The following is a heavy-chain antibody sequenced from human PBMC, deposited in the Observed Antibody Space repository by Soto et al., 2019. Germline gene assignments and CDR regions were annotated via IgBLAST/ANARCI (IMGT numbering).Heavy chain of an antibody. CDR1: GGSISSGGYY. D-gene: IGHD3-10*01. Sequence: QVQLLESGPGLVKASQTLSLTCSISGGSISSGGYYWSWVRQRPGKGLEWIGYIYFNENTYYNPSLKTRVTISAGTSKSQFSLRLSSVTAADAAVYYCARQITMVRGIGFWGPGISVSVSS. J-gene: IGHJ4*02. V-gene: IGHV4-31*03. CDR3: ARQITMVRGIGF. CDR2: IYFNENT.